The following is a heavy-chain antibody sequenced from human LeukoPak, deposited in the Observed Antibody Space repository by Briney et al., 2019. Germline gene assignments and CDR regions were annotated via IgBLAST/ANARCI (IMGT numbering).Heavy chain of an antibody. V-gene: IGHV5-51*01. Sequence: GESLKISCQGSGYSFTSYWIGWVRPMPGEGLEWMGIIYPGDSDTRYSPSFQGQVTISADKSISTAYLQWSSLKASDTAMYYCARGYYDFWSGDSAYYYYMDVWGKGTTVTVSS. J-gene: IGHJ6*03. CDR3: ARGYYDFWSGDSAYYYYMDV. CDR2: IYPGDSDT. D-gene: IGHD3-3*01. CDR1: GYSFTSYW.